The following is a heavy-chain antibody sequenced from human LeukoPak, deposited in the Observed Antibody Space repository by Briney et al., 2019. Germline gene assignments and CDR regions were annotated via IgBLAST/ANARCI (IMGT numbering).Heavy chain of an antibody. CDR3: ARAPTGFFDY. D-gene: IGHD1-14*01. J-gene: IGHJ4*02. V-gene: IGHV4-31*03. Sequence: SQTLSLTCTVSGGSISSGGYYWSWVRQHPGKGLEWIGYIYYSGSTYYNPSLKSRVTISVDTSKNQFSLKLSSVTAADTVVYYCARAPTGFFDYWGQGTLVTVSS. CDR1: GGSISSGGYY. CDR2: IYYSGST.